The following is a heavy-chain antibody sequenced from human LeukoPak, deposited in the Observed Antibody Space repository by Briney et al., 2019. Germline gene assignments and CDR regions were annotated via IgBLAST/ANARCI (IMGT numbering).Heavy chain of an antibody. Sequence: AGGSLRLSCAASGFTFSSYAMHWVRQAPGKGLEWVAVISYDGSNKYYADSVKGRFTISRDNSKNTLYLQMNSLRAEDTAVYYCARDRNYLIDYWGQGTLVTVSS. CDR1: GFTFSSYA. V-gene: IGHV3-30-3*01. J-gene: IGHJ4*02. D-gene: IGHD4-11*01. CDR3: ARDRNYLIDY. CDR2: ISYDGSNK.